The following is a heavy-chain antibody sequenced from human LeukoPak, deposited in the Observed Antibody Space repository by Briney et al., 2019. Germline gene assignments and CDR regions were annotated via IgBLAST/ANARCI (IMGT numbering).Heavy chain of an antibody. CDR2: IRYDGNNE. D-gene: IGHD3-10*01. Sequence: PGGSLRLSCATSGFSFSSHGIHWVRQAPGKGPEWVAFIRYDGNNEYYADSVKGRFTISRDNSKNTLYLQMNSLKPEDTAVYYCAKVMARGITSTPDYWGQGTLVTVSS. CDR3: AKVMARGITSTPDY. CDR1: GFSFSSHG. V-gene: IGHV3-30*02. J-gene: IGHJ4*02.